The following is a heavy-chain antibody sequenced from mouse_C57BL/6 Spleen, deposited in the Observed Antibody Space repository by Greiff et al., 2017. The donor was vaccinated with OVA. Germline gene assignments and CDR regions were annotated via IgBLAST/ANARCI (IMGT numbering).Heavy chain of an antibody. J-gene: IGHJ3*01. CDR2: IDPSDRYI. CDR3: AIYDRAWVAY. D-gene: IGHD2-3*01. V-gene: IGHV1-69*01. Sequence: VQLQQLGAELVMPGASVKLSCKASGYTFTSYWMNWVKQRPGQGLEWIGEIDPSDRYINSNLKFKGKSTLYVYKSASTAYMQLSSLTSEDSAVDYCAIYDRAWVAYWGQGTLVTVSA. CDR1: GYTFTSYW.